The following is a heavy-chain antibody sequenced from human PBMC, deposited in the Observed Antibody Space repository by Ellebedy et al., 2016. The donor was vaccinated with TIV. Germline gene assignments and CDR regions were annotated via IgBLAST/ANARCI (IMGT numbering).Heavy chain of an antibody. Sequence: GESLKISCAASGFTFSGHAMSWVRQAPGKGLEWLSVISGGGDSTYHAGSVKGRSTITRDNSKNTLYLQMDRLRAEDTAVYYCAKGTSSGFNYDRVGFEYWGQGALVTVSS. CDR3: AKGTSSGFNYDRVGFEY. J-gene: IGHJ4*02. CDR1: GFTFSGHA. D-gene: IGHD3-22*01. CDR2: ISGGGDST. V-gene: IGHV3-23*01.